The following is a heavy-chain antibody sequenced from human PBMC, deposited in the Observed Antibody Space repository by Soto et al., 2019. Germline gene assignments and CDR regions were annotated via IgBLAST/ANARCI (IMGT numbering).Heavy chain of an antibody. CDR1: GFTFSTYA. V-gene: IGHV3-64*01. Sequence: EVQLVESGGGLVQPGGSLRLSRAASGFTFSTYAMQWVRQAPGKGLEFVSSISSSGGTTNYAYSVKGRFTISRDNSRDTLYLQMGSLRPEDMAVYYCARDGRAMNDYWGQGTLVTVSS. D-gene: IGHD5-18*01. CDR2: ISSSGGTT. CDR3: ARDGRAMNDY. J-gene: IGHJ4*02.